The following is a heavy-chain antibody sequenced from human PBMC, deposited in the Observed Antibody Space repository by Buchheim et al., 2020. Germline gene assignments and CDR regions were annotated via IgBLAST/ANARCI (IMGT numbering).Heavy chain of an antibody. CDR2: IIPIFGTA. D-gene: IGHD3-10*01. CDR1: GGTFSSYA. J-gene: IGHJ6*02. V-gene: IGHV1-69*01. Sequence: QVQLVQSGAAVKKPGSSVKVSCKASGGTFSSYAISWVRQAPGQGLEWMGGIIPIFGTANYAQKFQGRVTITADESTSTAYMELSSLRSEDTAVYYCASASLLWFGELLQYYYYGMDVWGQGTT. CDR3: ASASLLWFGELLQYYYYGMDV.